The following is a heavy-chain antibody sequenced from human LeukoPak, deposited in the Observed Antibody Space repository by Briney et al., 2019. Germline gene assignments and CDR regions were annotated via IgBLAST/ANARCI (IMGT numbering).Heavy chain of an antibody. CDR2: IYTSGST. Sequence: PSETLSLTCTVSGGSIRSGNYYWSWIRQSAGEGLEWIGRIYTSGSTNYNPSLKSRVTISVDTSKNQFSLKLSSVTAADTAVYHCASPRPYSSGWYYFDYWGQGTLVTVSS. D-gene: IGHD6-19*01. J-gene: IGHJ4*02. V-gene: IGHV4-61*02. CDR1: GGSIRSGNYY. CDR3: ASPRPYSSGWYYFDY.